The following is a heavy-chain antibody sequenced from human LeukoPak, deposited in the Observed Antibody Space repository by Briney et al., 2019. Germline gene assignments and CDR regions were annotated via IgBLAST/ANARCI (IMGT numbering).Heavy chain of an antibody. CDR1: GGSVSSYY. CDR3: ARLYVGIAAADDY. CDR2: IYYSGST. Sequence: SETLSLTCTVSGGSVSSYYWGWIRQPPGKGLEWIGSIYYSGSTYYNPSLKSRVTISVDTSKNQFSLKLSSVTAADTAVYYCARLYVGIAAADDYWGQGTLVTVSS. D-gene: IGHD6-13*01. J-gene: IGHJ4*02. V-gene: IGHV4-39*01.